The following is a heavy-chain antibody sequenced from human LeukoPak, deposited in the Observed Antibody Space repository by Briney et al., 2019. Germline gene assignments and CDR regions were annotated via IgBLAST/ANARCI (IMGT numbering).Heavy chain of an antibody. CDR2: ISSSSSYI. CDR1: GFSFSSYA. CDR3: ARDCCGEWYYFDY. J-gene: IGHJ4*02. V-gene: IGHV3-21*01. Sequence: GRSLRLSCAASGFSFSSYAMHWVRQAPGKGLEWVSSISSSSSYIYYADSVKGRFTISRDNSKNTLYLQMSSLRPEDTAVYYCARDCCGEWYYFDYWGQGTLVTVSS. D-gene: IGHD3-10*01.